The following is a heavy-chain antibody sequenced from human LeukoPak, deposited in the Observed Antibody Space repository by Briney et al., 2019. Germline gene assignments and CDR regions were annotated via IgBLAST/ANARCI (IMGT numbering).Heavy chain of an antibody. D-gene: IGHD6-19*01. CDR1: GFNFNKYD. CDR3: AKGGWLDD. V-gene: IGHV3-23*01. J-gene: IGHJ4*02. Sequence: GGSLRLSCAASGFNFNKYDRTWARQAPGKGMEWVSTITGRSDKTYYTDSVKGRFVTSRDNSKDTLYLQMNSLRAEDTALYDCAKGGWLDDLGQGALVTVSS. CDR2: ITGRSDKT.